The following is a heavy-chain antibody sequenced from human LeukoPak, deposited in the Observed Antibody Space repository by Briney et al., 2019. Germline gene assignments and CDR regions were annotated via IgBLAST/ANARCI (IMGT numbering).Heavy chain of an antibody. J-gene: IGHJ5*02. V-gene: IGHV4-39*07. D-gene: IGHD4-23*01. CDR3: AKFVTAVARYVGWFDP. CDR1: GGSISSSSYY. Sequence: SESLSLTCTVSGGSISSSSYYGGWIRQPPGKGLEWIGSIYYSGSTYYNPSLKSRVTISVDTSKNQFSLKLSSVTAAATAVYYCAKFVTAVARYVGWFDPWGQGTLVTVSS. CDR2: IYYSGST.